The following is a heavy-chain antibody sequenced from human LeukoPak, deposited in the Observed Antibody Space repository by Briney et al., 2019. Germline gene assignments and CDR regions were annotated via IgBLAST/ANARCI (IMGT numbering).Heavy chain of an antibody. J-gene: IGHJ2*01. CDR2: IYYSGST. Sequence: SETLSLTCTVSGFSISSYYWSWIRQPPGKGLEWIGYIYYSGSTNYNPSLKSRVTISVDTSKNQFSLKLSSVTAADTAVYYCARQGGGFWYFDLWGRGTLVTVSS. V-gene: IGHV4-59*08. CDR3: ARQGGGFWYFDL. CDR1: GFSISSYY. D-gene: IGHD6-25*01.